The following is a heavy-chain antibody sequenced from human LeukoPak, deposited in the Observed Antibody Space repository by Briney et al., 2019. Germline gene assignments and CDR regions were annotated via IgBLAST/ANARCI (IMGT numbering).Heavy chain of an antibody. V-gene: IGHV4-39*01. J-gene: IGHJ4*02. CDR1: GGSISSSSYY. CDR2: IYYSGST. CDR3: ARLAAAVRVGDY. D-gene: IGHD6-13*01. Sequence: SETLSLTCTVSGGSISSSSYYWGWIRQPPGKGLEWIGSIYYSGSTYYNPSLKSRVTISVDTSKNQFSLKLSSVTAADTAVYYCARLAAAVRVGDYWGQGTLVTISS.